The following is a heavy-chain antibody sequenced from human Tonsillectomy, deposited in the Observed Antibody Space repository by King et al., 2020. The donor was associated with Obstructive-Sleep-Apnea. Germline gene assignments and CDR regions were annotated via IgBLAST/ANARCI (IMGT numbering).Heavy chain of an antibody. J-gene: IGHJ4*02. V-gene: IGHV5-51*01. Sequence: QLVQSGAEVKKPGESLKISCKGSGYTFTNYWIAWVRQKPGKGLESMGIIYPGDSDTKYSPSFQGQVTFSADKSLSTAYLQWHSLKASDTAMFYCVRLFGTYPHYYFDYWGQGTRVTVSS. CDR3: VRLFGTYPHYYFDY. CDR2: IYPGDSDT. CDR1: GYTFTNYW. D-gene: IGHD3-16*01.